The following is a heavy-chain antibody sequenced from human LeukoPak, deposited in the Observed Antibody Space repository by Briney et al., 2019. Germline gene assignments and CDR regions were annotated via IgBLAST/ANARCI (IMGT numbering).Heavy chain of an antibody. D-gene: IGHD1-20*01. CDR2: ITGSGGNT. CDR1: GFTFSSYA. J-gene: IGHJ4*02. Sequence: GGSLRLSCAASGFTFSSYAMSWVRQAPGKGLEWVSTITGSGGNTYYADSVKGRFTISRDNSKNTLYLQLNSLRVEDTAVYYCATWTGITPYWGQGTLVTVSS. CDR3: ATWTGITPY. V-gene: IGHV3-23*01.